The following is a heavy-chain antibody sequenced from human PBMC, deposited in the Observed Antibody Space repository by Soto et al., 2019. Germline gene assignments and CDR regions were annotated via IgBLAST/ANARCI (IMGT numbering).Heavy chain of an antibody. D-gene: IGHD3-3*01. CDR3: AREDRMSDDFWSGTYGMDV. V-gene: IGHV1-69*13. Sequence: SVKVSCKASGGTFSSYAISWVRQAPGQGLEWMGGIIPIFGTANYAQKFQGRVTITADESTSTAYMELSSLRSEDTAVYYCAREDRMSDDFWSGTYGMDVWGQGTTVNVSS. J-gene: IGHJ6*02. CDR1: GGTFSSYA. CDR2: IIPIFGTA.